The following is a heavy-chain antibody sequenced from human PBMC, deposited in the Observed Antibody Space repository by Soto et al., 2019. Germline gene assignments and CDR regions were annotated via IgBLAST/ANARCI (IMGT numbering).Heavy chain of an antibody. CDR2: ISYDGSNK. J-gene: IGHJ4*02. Sequence: QVQLVESGGGVVQPGRSLRLSCAASGFTFGSYAMHWVRQAPGKGLEWVAVISYDGSNKYYADSVKGRFTISRDNSKNTLYLQMNSLRAEDTAVYYCARAARYSSGWYDYWGQGTLVTVSS. V-gene: IGHV3-30-3*01. CDR1: GFTFGSYA. CDR3: ARAARYSSGWYDY. D-gene: IGHD6-19*01.